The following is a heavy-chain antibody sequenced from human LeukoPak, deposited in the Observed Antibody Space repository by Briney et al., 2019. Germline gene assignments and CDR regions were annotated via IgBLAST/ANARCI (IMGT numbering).Heavy chain of an antibody. D-gene: IGHD6-19*01. CDR1: GGSVNMSGYY. CDR3: ATKSWSSGYYEGLDY. CDR2: IYHTGSL. Sequence: PSETLSLTCTVSGGSVNMSGYYWGWVRQPPGKGLEWVGSIYHTGSLYYNAPLKSRVTISVDTSKNQFSLKVNSVTAADTAVYYCATKSWSSGYYEGLDYWGRGTLVTVSS. J-gene: IGHJ4*02. V-gene: IGHV4-39*01.